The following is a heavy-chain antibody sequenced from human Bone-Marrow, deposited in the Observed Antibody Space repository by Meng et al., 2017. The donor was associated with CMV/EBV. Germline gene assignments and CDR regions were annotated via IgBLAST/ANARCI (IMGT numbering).Heavy chain of an antibody. CDR3: AHHGWVVAFDY. CDR1: GFSLSTSGVG. CDR2: IYWNDDK. D-gene: IGHD2-15*01. Sequence: SGPTLVKPTQTLTLTCTFSGFSLSTSGVGVGWIRQPPGKALEWLALIYWNDDKRYSPSLKSRLTITKDTSKNQVVLTMTNMDPVDTATYYCAHHGWVVAFDYWGPGTLVTGSS. V-gene: IGHV2-5*01. J-gene: IGHJ4*02.